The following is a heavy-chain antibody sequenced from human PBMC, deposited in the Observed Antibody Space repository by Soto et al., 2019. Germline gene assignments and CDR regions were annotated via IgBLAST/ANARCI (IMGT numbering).Heavy chain of an antibody. V-gene: IGHV4-39*07. D-gene: IGHD2-2*01. Sequence: SEALSLTCIVSGDSISSSSFFWGWIRQPPGKRLEWIGTIYYTGSTSYNQSLKSPASISLDSPKNQFSLKLTSVTAADTAVYYCAGVPDRWGQGTLVTVSS. J-gene: IGHJ4*02. CDR2: IYYTGST. CDR1: GDSISSSSFF. CDR3: AGVPDR.